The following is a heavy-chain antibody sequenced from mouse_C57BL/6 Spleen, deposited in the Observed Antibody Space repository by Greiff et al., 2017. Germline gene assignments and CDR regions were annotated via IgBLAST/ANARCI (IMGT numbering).Heavy chain of an antibody. CDR3: TGWGDGAY. V-gene: IGHV1-15*01. J-gene: IGHJ3*01. D-gene: IGHD3-3*01. Sequence: QVQLQQSGAELVRPGASVTLSCTASGYTFTDYDMHWVKQTPVHGLEWIGAIDPETGGTAYNQKFKGKAILTADKSSSTAYMELRSLASEDSAVYYCTGWGDGAYWGQGTLVTVSA. CDR1: GYTFTDYD. CDR2: IDPETGGT.